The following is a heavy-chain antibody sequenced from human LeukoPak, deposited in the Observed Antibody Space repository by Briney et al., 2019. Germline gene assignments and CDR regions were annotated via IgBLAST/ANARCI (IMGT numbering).Heavy chain of an antibody. Sequence: SQTLSLTCEVSGGSISSGRFPCSWIRQSPGKGLEWIGYIYHNGATYDNPSLKSRVTLSIDRSKSHFSLSLSSVTAADTAVYYCARHDGSSWYLGVVDYWGQGTLVTVSS. D-gene: IGHD6-13*01. CDR1: GGSISSGRFP. CDR2: IYHNGAT. CDR3: ARHDGSSWYLGVVDY. V-gene: IGHV4-30-2*06. J-gene: IGHJ4*02.